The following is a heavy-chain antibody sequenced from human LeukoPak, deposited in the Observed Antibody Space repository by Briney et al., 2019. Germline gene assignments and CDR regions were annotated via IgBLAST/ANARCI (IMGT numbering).Heavy chain of an antibody. D-gene: IGHD2-2*01. CDR1: GYTFSGYY. J-gene: IGHJ5*02. CDR3: ARRGSLLVVVPAATMSYP. V-gene: IGHV1-2*06. CDR2: INPNIGAT. Sequence: RASVKVSCKASGYTFSGYYMHWVRQAPGQGLEWMGRINPNIGATNYAQKFQGRVTMTRDTSISTAYMELSSLRSDDTAVYYCARRGSLLVVVPAATMSYPWGEGTLVTVSS.